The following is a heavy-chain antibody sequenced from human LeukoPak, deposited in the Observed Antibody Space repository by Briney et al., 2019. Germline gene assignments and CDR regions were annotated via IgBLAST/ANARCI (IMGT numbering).Heavy chain of an antibody. CDR3: ARGPLPPGGYFDY. Sequence: GASVKVSCKASGYTFTGYYMHWVRQAPGQGLEWMGWINPNSGGTIYAQKFQGRVTMTRDTSISTAYMELSRLRSDDTAVYYCARGPLPPGGYFDYWGQGTLVTVSS. V-gene: IGHV1-2*02. CDR2: INPNSGGT. CDR1: GYTFTGYY. J-gene: IGHJ4*02. D-gene: IGHD2-15*01.